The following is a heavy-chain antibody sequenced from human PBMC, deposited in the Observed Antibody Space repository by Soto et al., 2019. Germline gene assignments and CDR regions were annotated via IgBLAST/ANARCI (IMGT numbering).Heavy chain of an antibody. CDR3: AKDSYGGHRPYYSSYGMDV. Sequence: GGSLRLSCAASGFTFSSYGMHWVRHAPGKRLEWVAVISYDGSNKYYADSVKGRFTISRDNSKNTLYLQMNSLRAEDTALYYCAKDSYGGHRPYYSSYGMDVWGQGTTVTVSS. J-gene: IGHJ6*02. V-gene: IGHV3-30*18. CDR1: GFTFSSYG. CDR2: ISYDGSNK. D-gene: IGHD3-16*01.